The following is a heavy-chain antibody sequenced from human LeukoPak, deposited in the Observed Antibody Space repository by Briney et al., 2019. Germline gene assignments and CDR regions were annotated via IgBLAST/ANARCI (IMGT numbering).Heavy chain of an antibody. V-gene: IGHV4-34*01. J-gene: IGHJ4*02. CDR1: GGSFSDYY. D-gene: IGHD6-19*01. CDR2: VTHSRST. Sequence: SETLSLTCAVYGGSFSDYYWSWIRQPPGKGLEWIGEVTHSRSTNYNPSLKSRVTISVVTSMNQFSLKLSSVTAADTAVYYCARRLPVAGRAPDYWGPGTLVTVSS. CDR3: ARRLPVAGRAPDY.